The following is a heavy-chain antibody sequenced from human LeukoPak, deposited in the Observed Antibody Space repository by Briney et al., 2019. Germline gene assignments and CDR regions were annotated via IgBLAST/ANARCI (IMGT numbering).Heavy chain of an antibody. D-gene: IGHD2-21*02. CDR1: GFTFSSYW. CDR3: AKERSRGGDCLDY. V-gene: IGHV3-74*01. Sequence: PGGSLRLSCAASGFTFSSYWMHWVRQAPGKGLVWVSRINSDGSSTSYADSVKGRFTISRDNSKNTLYLQMNSLRAEETAVYYCAKERSRGGDCLDYWGQGTLVTVSS. CDR2: INSDGSST. J-gene: IGHJ4*02.